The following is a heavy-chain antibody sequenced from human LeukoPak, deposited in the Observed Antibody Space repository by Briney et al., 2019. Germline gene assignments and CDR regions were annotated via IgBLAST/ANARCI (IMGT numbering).Heavy chain of an antibody. CDR2: ISGSGGST. CDR1: GFTFSSYA. J-gene: IGHJ4*02. V-gene: IGHV3-23*01. CDR3: AKGMRYSYGTAFDY. D-gene: IGHD5-18*01. Sequence: GGSLRLSCAASGFTFSSYAMSWVRQAPGKGLEWVSAISGSGGSTYYADSVKGRFTISRDNSKNTLYLQMNSLRAEDTAVYYCAKGMRYSYGTAFDYWGQGTLVTVSP.